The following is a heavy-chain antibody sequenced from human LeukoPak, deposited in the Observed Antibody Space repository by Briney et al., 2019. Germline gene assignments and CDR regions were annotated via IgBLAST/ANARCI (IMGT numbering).Heavy chain of an antibody. CDR3: ARATVTPLDFGY. D-gene: IGHD4-17*01. J-gene: IGHJ4*02. CDR2: IYYSGST. V-gene: IGHV4-59*01. Sequence: SETLSLTCTVSGGSISSYYWSWIRQPPGKGLEWIGYIYYSGSTNYNPSLKSRVTISVDTSKNQFSLKLSSATAADTAVYYCARATVTPLDFGYWGQGTLVTVSS. CDR1: GGSISSYY.